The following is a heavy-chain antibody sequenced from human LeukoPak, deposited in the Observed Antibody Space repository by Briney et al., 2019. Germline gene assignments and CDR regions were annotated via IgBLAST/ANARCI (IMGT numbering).Heavy chain of an antibody. CDR3: ARTYYDFWSGHLYYFDY. CDR1: GGSISSYC. V-gene: IGHV4-59*01. Sequence: SQTLSLTCTVSGGSISSYCWSWIRQPPGKGLGWIGYIYPIGSTNSNPSFKIRVTISLATSKIHFSLKLSSVTAADTAVYYCARTYYDFWSGHLYYFDYWGQGTLVTVSS. D-gene: IGHD3-3*01. CDR2: IYPIGST. J-gene: IGHJ4*02.